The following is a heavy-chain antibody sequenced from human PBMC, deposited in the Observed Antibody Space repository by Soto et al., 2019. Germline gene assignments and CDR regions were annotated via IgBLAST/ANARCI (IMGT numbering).Heavy chain of an antibody. CDR2: ISSSSSYI. J-gene: IGHJ6*03. V-gene: IGHV3-21*01. Sequence: GESLKISCAASGFTFSSYSMNWVRQAPGKGLEWVSSISSSSSYIYYADSVKGRFTISRDNAKNSLDLQMNSLRAEDTAVYYCATLPIVVVVAATNYYYYMDVWGKGTTVTVSS. CDR3: ATLPIVVVVAATNYYYYMDV. CDR1: GFTFSSYS. D-gene: IGHD2-15*01.